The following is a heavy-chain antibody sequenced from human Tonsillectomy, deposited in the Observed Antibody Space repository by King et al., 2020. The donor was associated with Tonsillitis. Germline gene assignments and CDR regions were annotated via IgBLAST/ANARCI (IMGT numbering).Heavy chain of an antibody. Sequence: QLVQSGAEVKKPGSSVKVSCKASGGSFRSYAISWVRQAPGQGLEWMGGIIPIFGTPNYAQKFQGRVTITADESTSTAYMELSSLRSEDTAVYYWARDYYDSVGYVAWGLFDIWGQGTMVTVSS. CDR1: GGSFRSYA. D-gene: IGHD3-22*01. J-gene: IGHJ3*02. V-gene: IGHV1-69*01. CDR2: IIPIFGTP. CDR3: ARDYYDSVGYVAWGLFDI.